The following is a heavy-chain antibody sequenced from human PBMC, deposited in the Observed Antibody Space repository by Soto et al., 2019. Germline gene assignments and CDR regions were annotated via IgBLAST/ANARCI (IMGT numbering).Heavy chain of an antibody. CDR2: INPSGGSA. J-gene: IGHJ5*02. CDR3: AREGDFWSGYSTNWFDP. D-gene: IGHD3-3*01. Sequence: ASVKVSCNASGYTFTSYYMHLVRQAPGQGLEWMGIINPSGGSASYAQKFQGRVTMTRDTSTSTVYMELSSLRSEDTAVYYCAREGDFWSGYSTNWFDPWGQGTLVTVPS. V-gene: IGHV1-46*03. CDR1: GYTFTSYY.